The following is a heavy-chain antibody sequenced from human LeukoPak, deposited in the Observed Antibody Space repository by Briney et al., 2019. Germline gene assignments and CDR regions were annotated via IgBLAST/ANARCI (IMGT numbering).Heavy chain of an antibody. J-gene: IGHJ4*02. CDR3: ARDPGLEQLVPHFDY. CDR1: GFTFSSYG. D-gene: IGHD6-6*01. CDR2: IRYDGSNK. Sequence: GGSLRLSCAASGFTFSSYGMHWVRQAPGKGLEWVAFIRYDGSNKYYADSVKGRFTISRDNSKNTLYLQMNSLRAEDTAVYYCARDPGLEQLVPHFDYWGQGTLVTVSS. V-gene: IGHV3-30*02.